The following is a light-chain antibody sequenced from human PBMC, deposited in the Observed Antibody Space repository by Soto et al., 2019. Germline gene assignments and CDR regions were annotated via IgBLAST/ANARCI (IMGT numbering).Light chain of an antibody. Sequence: QLVLTQPPSASGTPGQRVTISCSGSSSNIGSNIVNWYQQLPGTAPKLLIYRNNQRPSGVPDRFSGSKSGTSASLAISGLQSEDEADYYCAAWDDSLNVVVFGGGTKVTVL. CDR1: SSNIGSNI. CDR3: AAWDDSLNVVV. J-gene: IGLJ2*01. V-gene: IGLV1-44*01. CDR2: RNN.